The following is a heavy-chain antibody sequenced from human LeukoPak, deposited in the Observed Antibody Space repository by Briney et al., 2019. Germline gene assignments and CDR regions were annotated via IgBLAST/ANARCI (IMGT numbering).Heavy chain of an antibody. CDR3: AREAGHADAFDI. J-gene: IGHJ3*02. Sequence: GGSLRLSCAASGFTFSSYWMHWVRQAPGKGLVWVSRINSDGSSASYADSVKGRFTISRDNAKNTLYLQMNSLRAEDTAVYYCAREAGHADAFDIWGQGTMVTVSS. CDR1: GFTFSSYW. CDR2: INSDGSSA. V-gene: IGHV3-74*01.